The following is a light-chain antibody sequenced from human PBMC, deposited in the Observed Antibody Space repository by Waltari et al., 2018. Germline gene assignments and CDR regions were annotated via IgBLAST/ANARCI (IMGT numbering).Light chain of an antibody. V-gene: IGLV2-11*01. Sequence: QSALTQPRSVSGSPGQSVTLSSTGTSSDVGGSTYVSWYQQLPGTAPTVVIYDVSRRPSGVPDRFTGSRSGNTATLTISGLQAEDEADYHCCSYAGTYTWLFGGGTKLTVL. CDR1: SSDVGGSTY. CDR2: DVS. J-gene: IGLJ3*02. CDR3: CSYAGTYTWL.